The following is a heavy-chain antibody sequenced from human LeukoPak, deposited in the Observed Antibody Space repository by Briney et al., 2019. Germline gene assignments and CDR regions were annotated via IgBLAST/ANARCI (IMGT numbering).Heavy chain of an antibody. CDR2: IYYSGST. Sequence: SETLSLTCTVSGGSINDYYWTWIRQPPGKGLEWIGYIYYSGSTNYNPSLKSRVTISVDTSKNQFSLKLSSVTAADTAVYYCAREYYYDSSGSSAFDIWGQGTMVTVSS. CDR3: AREYYYDSSGSSAFDI. J-gene: IGHJ3*02. CDR1: GGSINDYY. D-gene: IGHD3-22*01. V-gene: IGHV4-59*01.